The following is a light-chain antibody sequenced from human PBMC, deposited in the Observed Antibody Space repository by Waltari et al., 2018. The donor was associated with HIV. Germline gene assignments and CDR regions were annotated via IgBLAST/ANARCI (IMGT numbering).Light chain of an antibody. CDR3: QQYGNSPLT. CDR2: GSS. V-gene: IGKV3-20*01. Sequence: EIVLTQSPGTLSLSPGERATLSCRASQNVKNKYLAWYQQKPGQTPRLLIFGSSSRATGVPDRFSGSGSGTDFTLTISRLEPEDCAVYYCQQYGNSPLTFGGGTKVEI. J-gene: IGKJ4*01. CDR1: QNVKNKY.